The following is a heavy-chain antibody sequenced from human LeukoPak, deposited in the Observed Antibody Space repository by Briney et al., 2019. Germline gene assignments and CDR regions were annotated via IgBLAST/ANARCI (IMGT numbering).Heavy chain of an antibody. CDR2: ISYDGSNK. Sequence: HPGGSLRLSCAASGFTFSSYAMHWVRQAPGKGLEWVAVISYDGSNKYYADSVKGRFTISRDNSKNTLYLQMNSLRAEDTAVYYCARGNYYDSSGYYYDRRISREDYWGQGTLVTVSS. CDR3: ARGNYYDSSGYYYDRRISREDY. V-gene: IGHV3-30-3*01. CDR1: GFTFSSYA. J-gene: IGHJ4*02. D-gene: IGHD3-22*01.